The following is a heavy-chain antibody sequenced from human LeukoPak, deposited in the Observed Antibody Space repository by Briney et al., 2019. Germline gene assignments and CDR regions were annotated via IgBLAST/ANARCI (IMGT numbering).Heavy chain of an antibody. CDR2: INHSGST. V-gene: IGHV4-34*01. J-gene: IGHJ5*02. CDR3: ARHRAPGWFDP. Sequence: SETLSLTCAVYGGSFSGYYWSWIRQPPGKGLEWTGEINHSGSTNYNPSLKSRVTISVDTSKNQFSLKLSSVTAADTAVYYCARHRAPGWFDPWGQGTLVTISS. CDR1: GGSFSGYY.